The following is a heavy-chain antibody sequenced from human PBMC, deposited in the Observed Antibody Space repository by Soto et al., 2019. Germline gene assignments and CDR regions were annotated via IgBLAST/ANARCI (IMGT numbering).Heavy chain of an antibody. CDR1: GFTFSNAW. J-gene: IGHJ4*02. V-gene: IGHV3-15*01. CDR2: IKSKTDNGTT. CDR3: STAGVHGSGSYYTF. D-gene: IGHD3-10*01. Sequence: EVQLVESGGGLVKPGGSLRLSCAASGFTFSNAWMSWVRQAPGKVMEWVGHIKSKTDNGTTDYAAPVNGRYTFPRDASRNTLYLQPNSLKTEDTAVYYFSTAGVHGSGSYYTFWGQGTRVTVSS.